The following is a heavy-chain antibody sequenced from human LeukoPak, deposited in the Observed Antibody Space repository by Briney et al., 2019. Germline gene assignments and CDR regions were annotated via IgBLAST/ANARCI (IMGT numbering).Heavy chain of an antibody. CDR3: ARAGGGYYDYYFDY. CDR2: ISYDGSNK. Sequence: PGRSLRLSCAASGFTFSSYAMQWVRKAPGKGLEWVAVISYDGSNKYYADSVKGRFTISRDNSKHTLYLQMNSLRAEDTAVYYCARAGGGYYDYYFDYWGQGTLVTVSS. CDR1: GFTFSSYA. V-gene: IGHV3-30-3*01. D-gene: IGHD3-22*01. J-gene: IGHJ4*02.